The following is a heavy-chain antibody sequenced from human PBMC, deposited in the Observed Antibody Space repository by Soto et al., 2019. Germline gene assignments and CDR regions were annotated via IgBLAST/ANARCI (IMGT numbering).Heavy chain of an antibody. CDR3: TTVNLGYCSGGSCYSDEAVTGGGEFDY. Sequence: GGSLRLSCAASGFTFSNAWMSWVRQAPGKGLEWVGRIKSKTDGGTTDYAAPVKGRFTISRDDSKNTLYLQMNSLKTEDTAVYYCTTVNLGYCSGGSCYSDEAVTGGGEFDYWGQGTLVTVSS. V-gene: IGHV3-15*01. CDR2: IKSKTDGGTT. CDR1: GFTFSNAW. D-gene: IGHD2-15*01. J-gene: IGHJ4*02.